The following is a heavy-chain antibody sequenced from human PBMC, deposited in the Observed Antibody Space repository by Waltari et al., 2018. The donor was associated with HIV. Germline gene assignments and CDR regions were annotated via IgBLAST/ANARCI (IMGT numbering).Heavy chain of an antibody. V-gene: IGHV3-7*01. Sequence: EVQLVASGGGLVQPGGSLRLSCQASGLTFGFYLLIWPRQAPGKGLEWVANIKQDGSEKHYADSVRGRFTISRDNTKNSLYLQMNSLRAEDTAVYYCAKYSGSYWGAHNWFDPWGQGTLVTVSS. CDR2: IKQDGSEK. J-gene: IGHJ5*02. CDR1: GLTFGFYL. D-gene: IGHD1-26*01. CDR3: AKYSGSYWGAHNWFDP.